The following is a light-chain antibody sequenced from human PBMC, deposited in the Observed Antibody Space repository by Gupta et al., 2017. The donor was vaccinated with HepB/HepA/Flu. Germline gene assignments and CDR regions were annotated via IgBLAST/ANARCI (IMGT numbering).Light chain of an antibody. J-gene: IGLJ1*01. CDR3: QTWDNSRYV. CDR1: KLGNNY. Sequence: ELTQPHSVSVSPGQTASFTCSGDKLGNNYACWYQQKPGQSPVLVIYKATKRPSEIPERFSGSNSGNTATLTISGTKAMDEADYYCQTWDNSRYVFGTGTKVTVL. V-gene: IGLV3-1*01. CDR2: KAT.